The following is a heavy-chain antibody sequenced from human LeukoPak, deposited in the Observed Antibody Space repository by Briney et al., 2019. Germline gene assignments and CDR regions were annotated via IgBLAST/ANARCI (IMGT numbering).Heavy chain of an antibody. Sequence: GGSLRLSCAASGFVFNTHAMNWVRQAPGKGLEWVSGVGGSGDSTYYGDSVKGRFTISRDNSKNTLYLQMNSLRVEDTAVYYCAKGVHQLVYRYGMDVWGRGTTVTVSS. CDR3: AKGVHQLVYRYGMDV. V-gene: IGHV3-23*01. CDR2: VGGSGDST. J-gene: IGHJ6*01. D-gene: IGHD4-11*01. CDR1: GFVFNTHA.